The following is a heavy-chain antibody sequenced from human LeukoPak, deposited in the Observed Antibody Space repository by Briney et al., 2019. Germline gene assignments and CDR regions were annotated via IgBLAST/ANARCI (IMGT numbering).Heavy chain of an antibody. D-gene: IGHD5-12*01. J-gene: IGHJ4*02. CDR2: ISSSGSTI. CDR3: AEGGRYSGYDYHRRDY. CDR1: GFTSSDYY. V-gene: IGHV3-11*01. Sequence: GGSLRLSCAASGFTSSDYYMSWIRQAPGKGLEGVSYISSSGSTIYYADSVKGRFTISRDNAKNSLYLQMNSLRAEDTAVYYCAEGGRYSGYDYHRRDYWGQGTLVTVSS.